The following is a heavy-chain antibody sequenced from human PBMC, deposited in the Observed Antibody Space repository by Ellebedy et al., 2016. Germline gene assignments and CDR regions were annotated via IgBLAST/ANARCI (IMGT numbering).Heavy chain of an antibody. V-gene: IGHV3-30-3*02. D-gene: IGHD6-19*01. Sequence: GGSLRLXCAASGFTFSSYAMHWVRQAPGKGLEWVAVISYDGSNKYYADSVKGRFTISRDNSKNTLYLQMNSLRAEDTAVYYCAKILYSSGPFDYWGQGTLVTVSS. CDR1: GFTFSSYA. CDR2: ISYDGSNK. CDR3: AKILYSSGPFDY. J-gene: IGHJ4*02.